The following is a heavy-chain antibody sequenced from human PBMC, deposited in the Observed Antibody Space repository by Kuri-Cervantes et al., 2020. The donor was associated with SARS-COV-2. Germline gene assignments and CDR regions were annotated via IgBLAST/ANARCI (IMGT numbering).Heavy chain of an antibody. J-gene: IGHJ4*02. CDR1: GFTFSSYW. CDR2: IKQDGSEK. Sequence: GGSLRLSCAASGFTFSSYWMSWVRQAPGKGLEWVANIKQDGSEKYYVDSVKGRFTISRDNAKNSLYLQMNSLRAEDTAVYYCASLGGTSWHDYWGQGTLGTVSS. V-gene: IGHV3-7*01. CDR3: ASLGGTSWHDY. D-gene: IGHD2-2*01.